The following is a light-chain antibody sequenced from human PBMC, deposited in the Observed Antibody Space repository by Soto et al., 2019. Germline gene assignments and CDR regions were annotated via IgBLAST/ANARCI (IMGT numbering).Light chain of an antibody. Sequence: QSVLPQPPSASGSPGPSVTLSCTGTSSDVGGYNFVSWYLQPPGKAPIFMISDVRKRPSGVPDRFSCSKSGNTASLPVSGLHAADEPHYYCSSSAGSTVVFGGGTKLAVL. CDR1: SSDVGGYNF. V-gene: IGLV2-8*01. CDR3: SSSAGSTVV. J-gene: IGLJ2*01. CDR2: DVR.